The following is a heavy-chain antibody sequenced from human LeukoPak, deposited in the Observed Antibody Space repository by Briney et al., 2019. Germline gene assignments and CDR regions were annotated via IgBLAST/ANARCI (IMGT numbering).Heavy chain of an antibody. CDR3: ARETLVDTAMLYYFDY. J-gene: IGHJ4*02. V-gene: IGHV1-69*04. CDR1: GGTFSSYA. D-gene: IGHD5-18*01. CDR2: IIPILGIA. Sequence: ASVKVSCKASGGTFSSYAISWVRQAPGQGLEWMGRIIPILGIANYAQKFQGRVTITADKSTSTAYMELSSLRSEDTAVYYCARETLVDTAMLYYFDYWGQGTLVTASS.